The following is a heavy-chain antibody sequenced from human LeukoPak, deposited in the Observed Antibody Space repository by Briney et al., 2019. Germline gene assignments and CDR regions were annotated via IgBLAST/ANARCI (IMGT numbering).Heavy chain of an antibody. CDR1: GGSISSGGYF. D-gene: IGHD2-2*01. CDR2: VSYRGST. J-gene: IGHJ6*02. V-gene: IGHV4-31*03. Sequence: PSETLSLTCIVSGGSISSGGYFWSWIRQYPGKGLEWIGYVSYRGSTSYNPALKSRVTISVDTSKNQFSLKLSSVTAADTAVYYCARVGGTNYYYYGMDVWGQGTTVTVSS. CDR3: ARVGGTNYYYYGMDV.